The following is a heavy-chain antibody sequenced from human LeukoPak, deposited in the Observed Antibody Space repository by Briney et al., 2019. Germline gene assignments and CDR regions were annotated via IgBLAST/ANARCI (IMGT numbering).Heavy chain of an antibody. Sequence: GGSLRLSCAASGFTFSSYAMSWVRQAPGKGLEWVANMDPTGSQKRYVDSVRGRFTISKDNPGASLYLDMHSLRAEDTPIYYCAIWTSGNYWGQGTLVTVSS. CDR3: AIWTSGNY. J-gene: IGHJ4*02. CDR2: MDPTGSQK. D-gene: IGHD1-1*01. V-gene: IGHV3-7*01. CDR1: GFTFSSYA.